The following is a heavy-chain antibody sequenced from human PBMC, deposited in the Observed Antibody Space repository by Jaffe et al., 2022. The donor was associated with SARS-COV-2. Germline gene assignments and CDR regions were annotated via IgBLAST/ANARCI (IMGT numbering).Heavy chain of an antibody. V-gene: IGHV4-39*01. CDR1: GGSISSSSYY. CDR3: ARHISSWYGGCWFDP. D-gene: IGHD6-13*01. Sequence: QLQLQESGPGLVKPSETLSLTCTVSGGSISSSSYYWGWIRQPPGKGLEWIGSIYYSGSTYYNPSLKSRVTISVDTSKNQFSLKLSSVTAADTAVYYCARHISSWYGGCWFDPWGQGTLVTVSS. J-gene: IGHJ5*02. CDR2: IYYSGST.